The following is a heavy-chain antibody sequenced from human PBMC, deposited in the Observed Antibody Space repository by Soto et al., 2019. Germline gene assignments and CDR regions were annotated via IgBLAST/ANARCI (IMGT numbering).Heavy chain of an antibody. CDR1: GGSFSGYY. J-gene: IGHJ5*02. D-gene: IGHD3-3*01. CDR3: ARQWPFGVVIILNWFDP. Sequence: SETLSLTCAVSGGSFSGYYCSWIRQSPWKGLEWIGDINHSGGTNYNPSLKSRVTISGDTSRSQFSLRLSSVTAADTAVYYCARQWPFGVVIILNWFDPSGQGTLVTVSS. V-gene: IGHV4-34*01. CDR2: INHSGGT.